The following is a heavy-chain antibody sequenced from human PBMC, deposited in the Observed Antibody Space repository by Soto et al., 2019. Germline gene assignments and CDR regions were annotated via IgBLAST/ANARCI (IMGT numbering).Heavy chain of an antibody. Sequence: ASVKVSCKPSGDTFTTYDLNWVRQATGHGLEWIGWINPNSGNIGYAQSFQSRVTMTGATAVRTAYMELSRLRSDHTPVYYWARRRASGTHSLLDYWG. CDR3: ARRRASGTHSLLDY. CDR1: GDTFTTYD. D-gene: IGHD2-21*01. J-gene: IGHJ4*01. CDR2: INPNSGNI. V-gene: IGHV1-8*01.